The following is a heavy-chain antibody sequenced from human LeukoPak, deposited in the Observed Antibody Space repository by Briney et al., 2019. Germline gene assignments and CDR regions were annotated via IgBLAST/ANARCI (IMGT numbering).Heavy chain of an antibody. J-gene: IGHJ5*02. V-gene: IGHV3-9*03. Sequence: GRSLRLSCAASGFTFDDYAMHWVRHAPGKGLEWVSGISWNSGNIGYADSVKGRFTISRDNAKKSLYLQMNSLRAEDMALYYCAKGTYYDFWSDYSFDPWGQGTLVTASS. CDR1: GFTFDDYA. D-gene: IGHD3-3*01. CDR2: ISWNSGNI. CDR3: AKGTYYDFWSDYSFDP.